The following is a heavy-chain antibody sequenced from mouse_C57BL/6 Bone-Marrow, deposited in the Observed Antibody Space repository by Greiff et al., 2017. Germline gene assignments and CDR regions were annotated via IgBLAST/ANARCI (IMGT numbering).Heavy chain of an antibody. D-gene: IGHD4-1*01. CDR1: GYTFTSYG. CDR2: IYPRSGNT. V-gene: IGHV1-81*01. CDR3: ARWPGENFDV. J-gene: IGHJ1*03. Sequence: VKLVESGAELARPGASVKLSCKASGYTFTSYGISWVKQRTGQGLEWIGEIYPRSGNTYYNEKFKGKATLTADKSSSTAYMELRSLTSEDSAVYFCARWPGENFDVWGTGTTVTVSS.